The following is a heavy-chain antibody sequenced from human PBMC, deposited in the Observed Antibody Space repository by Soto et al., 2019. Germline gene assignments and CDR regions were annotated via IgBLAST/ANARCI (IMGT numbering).Heavy chain of an antibody. J-gene: IGHJ4*02. Sequence: GGSLRLSCAASGFTFSSYGMHWVRQAPGKGLEWVAVISYDGSNKHYADSVKGRFTISRDNSKNTLYLQMNSLRAEDTAVYYCAKDLTSIAARPHHLDYWGQGTLVTVSS. CDR1: GFTFSSYG. CDR3: AKDLTSIAARPHHLDY. V-gene: IGHV3-30*18. CDR2: ISYDGSNK. D-gene: IGHD6-6*01.